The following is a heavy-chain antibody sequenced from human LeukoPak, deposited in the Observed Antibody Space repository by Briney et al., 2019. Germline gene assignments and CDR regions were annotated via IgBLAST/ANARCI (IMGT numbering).Heavy chain of an antibody. D-gene: IGHD3-22*01. Sequence: GGSLRLSCAASGFTFDDYGMSWARQAPGKGLEWVSGINWNGGSTGYADSVKGRFTISRDNAKNSLYLQMNSLRAEDTALYYCARDGSDSSGYGLDYWGQGTLVTVSS. CDR1: GFTFDDYG. J-gene: IGHJ4*02. CDR2: INWNGGST. CDR3: ARDGSDSSGYGLDY. V-gene: IGHV3-20*04.